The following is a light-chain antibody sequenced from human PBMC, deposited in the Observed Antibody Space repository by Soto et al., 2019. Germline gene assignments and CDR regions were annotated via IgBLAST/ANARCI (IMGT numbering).Light chain of an antibody. J-gene: IGKJ2*01. CDR3: QQFNTYPVT. CDR2: DAS. CDR1: QGISSA. V-gene: IGKV1-13*02. Sequence: AIQLTQSPSSLSASVGDRVIITCRASQGISSALAWYQQKPGKAPKLLIYDASTLESGVPSRFSGSGSGTDFTLTISSLQPEDFATYYCQQFNTYPVTFCQGTKLEIK.